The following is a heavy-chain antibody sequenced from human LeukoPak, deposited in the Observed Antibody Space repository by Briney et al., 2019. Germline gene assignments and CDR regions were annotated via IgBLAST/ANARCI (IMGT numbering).Heavy chain of an antibody. CDR3: ARGDQIVVVPAASFDP. D-gene: IGHD2-2*01. CDR2: ISSSSTYI. V-gene: IGHV3-21*04. CDR1: GFTFSIYS. J-gene: IGHJ5*02. Sequence: GGSLRLSCVASGFTFSIYSMNWVRQAPGKGLEWVSSISSSSTYIYYADSVKGRFTISRDNAKNSLYLQMNSLRSEDTAVYYCARGDQIVVVPAASFDPWGQGTLVTVSS.